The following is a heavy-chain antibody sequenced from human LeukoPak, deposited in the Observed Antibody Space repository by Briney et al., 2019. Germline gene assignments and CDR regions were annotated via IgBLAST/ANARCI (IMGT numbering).Heavy chain of an antibody. Sequence: GGSLRLSCAASGFTFSSYDMHWVRQAPGKGLEWVAFIWYDGSNKTYTDSVRGRFTISRDNSKNTLHLQMNSLRAEDTAEYHCARGNDYGDENWFDPWGQGTLVTVSS. V-gene: IGHV3-33*01. D-gene: IGHD4-17*01. CDR1: GFTFSSYD. CDR3: ARGNDYGDENWFDP. J-gene: IGHJ5*02. CDR2: IWYDGSNK.